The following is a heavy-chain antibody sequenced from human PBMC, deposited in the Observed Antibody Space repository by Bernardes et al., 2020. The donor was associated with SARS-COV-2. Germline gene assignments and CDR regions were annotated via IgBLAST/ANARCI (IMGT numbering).Heavy chain of an antibody. Sequence: LKVSFVYCGFTFRCCCMHSIHQGPGKGLLWVQRIKCDGTSTSYADSVKGRFTISRDNAKNTLNLQMNSLSAEDTAVYYCARGAYSLNKSGPRSVFDIWGQATMVTVSS. J-gene: IGHJ3*02. CDR1: GFTFRCCC. D-gene: IGHD1-26*01. V-gene: IGHV3-74*01. CDR3: ARGAYSLNKSGPRSVFDI. CDR2: IKCDGTST.